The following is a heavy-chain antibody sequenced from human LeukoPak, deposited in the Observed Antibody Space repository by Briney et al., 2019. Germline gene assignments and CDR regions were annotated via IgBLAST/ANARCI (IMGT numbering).Heavy chain of an antibody. V-gene: IGHV4-39*01. J-gene: IGHJ4*02. Sequence: PSETLSLTCTVSGGSISSSSYYWGWIRQPPGKGLEWIGSIYYSGSTCYNPSLKSRVTISVDTSKNQFSPKLSSVTAADTAVYYCATVLAAAGDCWGQGTLVTVSS. CDR3: ATVLAAAGDC. CDR2: IYYSGST. D-gene: IGHD6-13*01. CDR1: GGSISSSSYY.